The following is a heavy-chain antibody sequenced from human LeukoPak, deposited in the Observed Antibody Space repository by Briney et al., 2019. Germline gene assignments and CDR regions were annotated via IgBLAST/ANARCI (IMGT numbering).Heavy chain of an antibody. Sequence: GGSLRLSCAASGFTFSSYAMSWVRQAPGKGLEWVSAISGSGGSTYYADSVKGRFTISRDNSKNTLYLQMNSLRAEDTAVYYCAKGLGDFWSGYLVYWGQGTLVTVSS. CDR3: AKGLGDFWSGYLVY. CDR1: GFTFSSYA. J-gene: IGHJ4*02. V-gene: IGHV3-23*01. CDR2: ISGSGGST. D-gene: IGHD3-3*01.